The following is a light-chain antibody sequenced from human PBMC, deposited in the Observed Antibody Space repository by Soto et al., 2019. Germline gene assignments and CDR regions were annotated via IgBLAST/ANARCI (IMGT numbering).Light chain of an antibody. V-gene: IGKV1-33*01. J-gene: IGKJ4*01. Sequence: DIQMTQSPSSLSASVGDRVTITCQASQDISNYLNWYQQKPGKAPKLLIYDASNLETGVPSRFSGSGSGTEFTLTISSLQPDDFATYYCQQSHSTPLTFGGGTKVDIK. CDR2: DAS. CDR3: QQSHSTPLT. CDR1: QDISNY.